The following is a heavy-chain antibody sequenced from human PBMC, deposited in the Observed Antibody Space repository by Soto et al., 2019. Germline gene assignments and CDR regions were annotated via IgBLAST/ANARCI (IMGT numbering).Heavy chain of an antibody. CDR1: GFTFSSYS. Sequence: PWGSLRLSCAASGFTFSSYSMNWVRQAPGKGLEWVSSISSSSSYIYYADSVKGRFTISRDNAKNSLYLQMNSLRAEDTAVYYCARAGLLYCSSTSCLEGYYYYYGMDVWGQGTTVTVSS. CDR2: ISSSSSYI. D-gene: IGHD2-2*01. CDR3: ARAGLLYCSSTSCLEGYYYYYGMDV. J-gene: IGHJ6*02. V-gene: IGHV3-21*01.